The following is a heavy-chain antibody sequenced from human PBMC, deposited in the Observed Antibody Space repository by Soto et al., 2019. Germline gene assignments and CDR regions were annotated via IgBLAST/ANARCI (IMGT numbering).Heavy chain of an antibody. Sequence: GGSLRLSCAASGFTFSSYAMSWVRQAPGKGLEWVSAISGSGGSTYYADSVKGRFTISRDNSKNTLYLQMISLRAEDTAVYYCARGLESSSPIYWGQGTLVTVSS. CDR1: GFTFSSYA. CDR2: ISGSGGST. CDR3: ARGLESSSPIY. V-gene: IGHV3-23*01. D-gene: IGHD6-13*01. J-gene: IGHJ4*02.